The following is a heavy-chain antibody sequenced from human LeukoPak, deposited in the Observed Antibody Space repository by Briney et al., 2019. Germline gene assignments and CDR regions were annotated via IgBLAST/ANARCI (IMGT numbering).Heavy chain of an antibody. D-gene: IGHD6-13*01. J-gene: IGHJ3*02. CDR1: GFTFSSYG. CDR2: ISYDGSNK. V-gene: IGHV3-30*03. Sequence: GRSLRLSCAASGFTFSSYGMHWVRQAPGKGLEWVAVISYDGSNKYYADSVKGRFTISRDNSKNTLYLQMNSLRAEDTAVYYCARVRQQLRVGAFDIWGQGTMVTVSS. CDR3: ARVRQQLRVGAFDI.